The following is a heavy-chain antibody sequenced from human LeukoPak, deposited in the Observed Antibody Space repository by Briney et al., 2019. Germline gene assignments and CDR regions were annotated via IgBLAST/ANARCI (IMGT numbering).Heavy chain of an antibody. Sequence: SVKVSCKASGGTFSSYAISWVRQAPGQGLEWMGGIIPIFGTANYAQKFQGRVTITADESTSTAYMELSSLRSEDTAVYYCARYGQWLVFEESWFDPWGQGTLVTVSS. D-gene: IGHD6-19*01. CDR1: GGTFSSYA. V-gene: IGHV1-69*13. J-gene: IGHJ5*02. CDR2: IIPIFGTA. CDR3: ARYGQWLVFEESWFDP.